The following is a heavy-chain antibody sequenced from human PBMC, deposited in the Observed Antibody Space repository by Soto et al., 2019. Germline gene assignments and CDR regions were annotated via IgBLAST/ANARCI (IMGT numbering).Heavy chain of an antibody. D-gene: IGHD6-19*01. Sequence: ASVKVACKASGYTVTGDYMHWVLQSPGQVLEWMGWINPNSGSTKSAATLKGRVTMTRGPSIRPAHLELSRMRSDDTDVYYCPREGRSGWLSNSYYYSYGMDVWGQGTTVTASS. J-gene: IGHJ6*02. CDR2: INPNSGST. V-gene: IGHV1-2*02. CDR3: PREGRSGWLSNSYYYSYGMDV. CDR1: GYTVTGDY.